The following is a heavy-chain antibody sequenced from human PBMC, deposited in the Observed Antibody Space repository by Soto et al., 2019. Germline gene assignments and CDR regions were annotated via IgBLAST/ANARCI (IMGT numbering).Heavy chain of an antibody. V-gene: IGHV4-39*01. CDR2: IYYSGST. CDR1: GGSISSSSYY. CDR3: ARHEGWGLYYYDSP. D-gene: IGHD3-22*01. Sequence: QLQLQESGPGLVKPSETLSLTCTVSGGSISSSSYYWGWIRQPPGKGLEWIGSIYYSGSTYYNPSLKSRVTISVDTSKNQFSLKLSSVTAADTAVYYCARHEGWGLYYYDSPWGQGTLVTVSS. J-gene: IGHJ5*02.